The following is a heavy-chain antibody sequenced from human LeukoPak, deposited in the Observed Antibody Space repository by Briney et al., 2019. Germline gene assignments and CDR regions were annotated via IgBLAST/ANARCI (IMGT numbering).Heavy chain of an antibody. J-gene: IGHJ5*02. CDR2: IKQDGSQK. D-gene: IGHD6-13*01. CDR1: GFTFSIYR. V-gene: IGHV3-7*01. Sequence: GGPLRLPCAASGFTFSIYRMRGLPQPPGRGLEWLANIKQDGSQKYHVDPVKGRFTISRDNAKNSLYLQMNSLRAEHTAVYYCARDMRLYSSSATWGEGTLVTVSS. CDR3: ARDMRLYSSSAT.